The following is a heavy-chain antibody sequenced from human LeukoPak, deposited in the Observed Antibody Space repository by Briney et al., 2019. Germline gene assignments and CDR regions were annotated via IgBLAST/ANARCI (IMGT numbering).Heavy chain of an antibody. CDR2: ISGSGGST. J-gene: IGHJ3*02. CDR1: GFTFSSYA. V-gene: IGHV3-23*01. D-gene: IGHD3-10*01. Sequence: PGGSLRLSCAASGFTFSSYAMSWVRQAPGKGLEWVSAISGSGGSTYYADSVKGRFTISRDNSKNTLYLQMNSLRAEDTVVYYCAKGDRRYYYGSGSYGPYAFDIWGQGTMVTVSS. CDR3: AKGDRRYYYGSGSYGPYAFDI.